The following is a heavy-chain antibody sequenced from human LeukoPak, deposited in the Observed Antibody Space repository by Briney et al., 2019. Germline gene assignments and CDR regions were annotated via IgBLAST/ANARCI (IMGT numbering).Heavy chain of an antibody. CDR2: IKSKTDGGTT. D-gene: IGHD1-26*01. J-gene: IGHJ4*02. Sequence: GGSLRLSCAASGFTFSNAWMSWVRQAPGKGLEWVGRIKSKTDGGTTDYAAPVKGRFTISRDDSKNTLYLQMNSLKTEDTAVYYCTTGSPSGSYLLYWGQGTLVTVSS. V-gene: IGHV3-15*01. CDR3: TTGSPSGSYLLY. CDR1: GFTFSNAW.